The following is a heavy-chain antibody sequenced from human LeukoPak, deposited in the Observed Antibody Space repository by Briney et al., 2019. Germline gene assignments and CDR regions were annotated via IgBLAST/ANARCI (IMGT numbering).Heavy chain of an antibody. CDR1: GDSISSDGHS. CDR3: ARGDYGDYSFYWYFDL. CDR2: VYYSGST. Sequence: PSETLSLTCGVSGDSISSDGHSWSWIRQPPGKGLEWIGYVYYSGSTNYNPSLKSRVTISVDTSKNHFSLKLSSVTAADTAVYYCARGDYGDYSFYWYFDLWGRGTLVTVSS. J-gene: IGHJ2*01. D-gene: IGHD4-17*01. V-gene: IGHV4-61*03.